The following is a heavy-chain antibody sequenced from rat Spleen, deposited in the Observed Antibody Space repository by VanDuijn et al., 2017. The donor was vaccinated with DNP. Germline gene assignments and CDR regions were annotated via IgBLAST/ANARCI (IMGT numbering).Heavy chain of an antibody. J-gene: IGHJ3*01. Sequence: EVQLVESGGGLVQPGRSLKLSCAASGFTFSDYYMAWVRQAPTKGLEWVAYLTYDGAGTYYRDSVKGRCTISRDNAKSTLYLQMNSLTSEDMATYYCTRPIYNNHGGFAYWGQGTLVTVSS. CDR2: LTYDGAGT. CDR3: TRPIYNNHGGFAY. D-gene: IGHD1-10*01. CDR1: GFTFSDYY. V-gene: IGHV5-22*01.